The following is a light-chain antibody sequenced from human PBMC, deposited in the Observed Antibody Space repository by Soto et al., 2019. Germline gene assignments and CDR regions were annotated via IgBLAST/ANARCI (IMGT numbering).Light chain of an antibody. V-gene: IGKV3-20*01. Sequence: DIVLTQSPGTLSFSPGDSATLWCRASQSVRENYLAWYQQKPGRTPRILIYGASNRATGVPDRFSGTGSGTQFTLTISRLEPEDFAVYYCQQYASSITFGGGT. CDR3: QQYASSIT. CDR2: GAS. CDR1: QSVRENY. J-gene: IGKJ4*01.